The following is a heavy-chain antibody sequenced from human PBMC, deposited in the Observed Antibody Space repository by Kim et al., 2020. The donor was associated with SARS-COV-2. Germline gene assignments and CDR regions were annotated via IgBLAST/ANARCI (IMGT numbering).Heavy chain of an antibody. V-gene: IGHV3-30*18. CDR1: GYAFTSHA. D-gene: IGHD2-2*01. Sequence: GGSLRLSCAASGYAFTSHAMHWVRQAPGKGLEWVAGISYIGNDEYYADSVKGRLTISSDNSRNTLYLQMKSLRPEDKAVYYCAKDQSGYCSSPRCCNGM. CDR2: ISYIGNDE. J-gene: IGHJ6*01. CDR3: AKDQSGYCSSPRCCNGM.